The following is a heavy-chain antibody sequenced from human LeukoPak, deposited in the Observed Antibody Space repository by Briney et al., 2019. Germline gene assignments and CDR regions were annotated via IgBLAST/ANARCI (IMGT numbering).Heavy chain of an antibody. Sequence: GGSLRLSCAASGFTFSSYAMSWVRQAPGKGLEWLSAISGSGGNTYYADSVKGRFTISRDNSKNTLYPQMNRMRPEHTAVYYCAKDPGRSNYFFPYWGQGTLVTVSS. CDR2: ISGSGGNT. CDR1: GFTFSSYA. J-gene: IGHJ4*02. D-gene: IGHD4-11*01. V-gene: IGHV3-23*01. CDR3: AKDPGRSNYFFPY.